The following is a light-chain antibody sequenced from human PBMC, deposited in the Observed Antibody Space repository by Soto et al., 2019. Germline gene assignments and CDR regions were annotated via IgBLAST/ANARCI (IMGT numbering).Light chain of an antibody. Sequence: QSVLTQPASVSGSPGQSITISCTGTSSDVGGHNYVSWYQQHRGKAPKLMIYEVSNRPSGVSNRFSGSKSGNTASLTISGLQAEDEADYYCSSYTSSTSWVFGGGTKVTVL. V-gene: IGLV2-14*01. CDR1: SSDVGGHNY. CDR3: SSYTSSTSWV. CDR2: EVS. J-gene: IGLJ3*02.